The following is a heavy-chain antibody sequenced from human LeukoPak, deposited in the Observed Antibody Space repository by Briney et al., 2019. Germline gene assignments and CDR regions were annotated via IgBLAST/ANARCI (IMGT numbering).Heavy chain of an antibody. J-gene: IGHJ4*02. D-gene: IGHD1-26*01. CDR1: GFTFSTYW. V-gene: IGHV3-7*04. CDR2: IKQEGTEN. Sequence: GGSLSLSCAASGFTFSTYWMSWVRQAPGKGLEWVAIIKQEGTENYYLNAVKGRFTTSTDNAENSLCLQRNSLRAEDTAVYYCAGGVGASPFAYRGQGTLVTVSS. CDR3: AGGVGASPFAY.